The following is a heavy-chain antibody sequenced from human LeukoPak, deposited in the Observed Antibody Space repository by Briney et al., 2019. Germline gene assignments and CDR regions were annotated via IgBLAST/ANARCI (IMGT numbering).Heavy chain of an antibody. CDR3: ARIGTNGVFDV. J-gene: IGHJ3*01. Sequence: GGSLRLSCSASGFTFKSYAMHWVRQAPGKGLEYVSAISYNGGATYYADSVKGRFIISRDNSKNTLYLQMGSLTTEDMGVYYCARIGTNGVFDVWGQGTMVTVSS. CDR1: GFTFKSYA. D-gene: IGHD2-8*01. CDR2: ISYNGGAT. V-gene: IGHV3-64*02.